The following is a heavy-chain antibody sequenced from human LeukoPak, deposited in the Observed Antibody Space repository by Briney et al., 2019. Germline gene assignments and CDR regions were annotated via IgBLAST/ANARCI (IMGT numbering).Heavy chain of an antibody. Sequence: GGSLRLSCAASGFTFSSHVMTWVRQAPGKGLEWVSGISGSGGTTYHADSVKGRFTISRDNAKNSLYLQMNSLRAEDTAVYYCARGRIVAGVRYWGQGTLVTVSS. D-gene: IGHD3-22*01. J-gene: IGHJ4*02. CDR2: ISGSGGTT. CDR1: GFTFSSHV. CDR3: ARGRIVAGVRY. V-gene: IGHV3-23*01.